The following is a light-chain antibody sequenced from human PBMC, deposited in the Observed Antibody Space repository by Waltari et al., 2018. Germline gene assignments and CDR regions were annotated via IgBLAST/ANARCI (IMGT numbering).Light chain of an antibody. CDR2: GAS. CDR3: QQYGSPIS. Sequence: EVVLTQSPGTLSLSPGESATLSCRASQTVNSTYLTWYQQKPGQAPRLLIFGASTRATGIPDRFSGTGSGADFTLTISRLEPEDFAVYYCQQYGSPISFGQGTKLEI. CDR1: QTVNSTY. J-gene: IGKJ2*03. V-gene: IGKV3-20*01.